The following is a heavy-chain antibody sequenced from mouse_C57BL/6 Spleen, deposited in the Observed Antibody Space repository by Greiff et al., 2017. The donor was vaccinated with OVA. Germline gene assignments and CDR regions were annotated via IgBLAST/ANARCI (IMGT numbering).Heavy chain of an antibody. D-gene: IGHD1-1*01. J-gene: IGHJ3*01. CDR3: ARSGYYGSSPWFAY. V-gene: IGHV1-54*01. CDR1: GYAFTNYL. CDR2: INPGSGGT. Sequence: VQGVESGAELVRPGTSVKVSCKASGYAFTNYLIEWVKQRPGQGLEWIGVINPGSGGTNYNEKFKGKATLTADKSSSTAYMQLSSLTSEDSAVYFCARSGYYGSSPWFAYWGQGTLVTVSA.